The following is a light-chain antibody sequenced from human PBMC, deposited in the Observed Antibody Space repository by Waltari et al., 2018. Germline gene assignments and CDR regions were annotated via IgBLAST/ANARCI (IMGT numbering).Light chain of an antibody. J-gene: IGLJ2*01. V-gene: IGLV2-14*01. Sequence: QSALTQPASVSGSPGQSITISCTGTSDDIGNYRYLSWYQQHSGRAPKLILYEVTNRPSGVSDRFSGSKSGNTASPTISGLQTEDEADYYCAAYASANTLLFGGGTQLTVL. CDR1: SDDIGNYRY. CDR3: AAYASANTLL. CDR2: EVT.